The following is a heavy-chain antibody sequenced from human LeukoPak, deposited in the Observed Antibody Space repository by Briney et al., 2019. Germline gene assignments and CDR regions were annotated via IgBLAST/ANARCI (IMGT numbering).Heavy chain of an antibody. CDR2: IYYRGNT. CDR3: AREEATVSDDASDI. Sequence: SETLSLTCTVSGGSISSSGSYWGWIRQPPGKGLEWIGSIYYRGNTFYNPSLRSRVTISVDTSRNQFSLKVTSVTAADTAVYFCAREEATVSDDASDIWGPGTMVTVSS. CDR1: GGSISSSGSY. V-gene: IGHV4-39*02. D-gene: IGHD4-17*01. J-gene: IGHJ3*02.